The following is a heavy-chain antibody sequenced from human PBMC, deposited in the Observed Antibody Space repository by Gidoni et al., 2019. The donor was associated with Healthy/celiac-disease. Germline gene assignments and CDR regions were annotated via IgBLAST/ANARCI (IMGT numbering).Heavy chain of an antibody. D-gene: IGHD3-22*01. V-gene: IGHV4-39*01. J-gene: IGHJ4*02. CDR3: PLMMGRDRSRGIDY. CDR2: IYYSGST. Sequence: QLQLQESGPGLVKPSETLSLPCTVSGGSISSSSYYWGWIRQPPGKGLEWIGSIYYSGSTYYNPSLKSRVTISVDTSKNQFSLKLSSVTAADTAVYYCPLMMGRDRSRGIDYWGQGTLVTVSS. CDR1: GGSISSSSYY.